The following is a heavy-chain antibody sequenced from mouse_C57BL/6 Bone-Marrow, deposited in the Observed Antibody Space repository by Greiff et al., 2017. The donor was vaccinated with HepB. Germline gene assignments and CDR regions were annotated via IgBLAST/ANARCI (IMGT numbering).Heavy chain of an antibody. CDR3: ARSDYGSSYYWYFDV. J-gene: IGHJ1*03. CDR2: IYPGDGDT. V-gene: IGHV1-82*01. D-gene: IGHD1-1*01. Sequence: VQLQQSGPELVKPGASVKISCKASGYAFSSSWMNWVKQRPGKGLEWIGRIYPGDGDTNYNGKFKGKATLTADKSSSTAYMQLSSLTSEDSEVYFCARSDYGSSYYWYFDVWGTGTTVTVSS. CDR1: GYAFSSSW.